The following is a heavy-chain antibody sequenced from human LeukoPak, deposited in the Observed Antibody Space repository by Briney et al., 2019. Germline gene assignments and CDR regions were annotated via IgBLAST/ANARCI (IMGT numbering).Heavy chain of an antibody. J-gene: IGHJ6*03. CDR3: ARGQDWNYGPYYMDV. Sequence: PSETLSLTCTVSGGSISRGDYYWSWIRQPPGKGLELIGYIYYSGSTYYNPSLKSRVTISVDTSKNQFSLKLSSVTAADTAVYYCARGQDWNYGPYYMDVWGKGTTVTVSS. D-gene: IGHD1-7*01. CDR1: GGSISRGDYY. V-gene: IGHV4-30-4*01. CDR2: IYYSGST.